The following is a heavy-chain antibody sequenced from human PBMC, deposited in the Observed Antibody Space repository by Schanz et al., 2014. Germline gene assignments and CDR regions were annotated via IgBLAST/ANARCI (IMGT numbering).Heavy chain of an antibody. V-gene: IGHV4-4*02. CDR1: GGSISSNNW. CDR2: IYQSGKT. D-gene: IGHD6-19*01. Sequence: QVQLQESGPGLVKPSGTLSLTCTVSGGSISSNNWWTWVRQPPGKGLEWIGEIYQSGKTTYDPSLKSRLPVPMDKPSNQFPLRLTSVTAADTAVYFCAGRPVRARSGGLDSWGQGTLVTVSS. CDR3: AGRPVRARSGGLDS. J-gene: IGHJ4*02.